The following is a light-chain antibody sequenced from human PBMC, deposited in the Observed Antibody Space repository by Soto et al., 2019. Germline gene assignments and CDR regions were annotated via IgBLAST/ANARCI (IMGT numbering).Light chain of an antibody. CDR3: CSYAGSSTLWV. V-gene: IGLV2-23*02. J-gene: IGLJ1*01. CDR1: SSDVGSYNL. CDR2: EVS. Sequence: QSVLNTAASGSGAPGQGSSISFPGTSSDVGSYNLVSWYQQHPGKAPKLMIYEVSKRPSGVSNRFSGSKSGNTASLTISGLQAEDEADYYCCSYAGSSTLWVFGTGTKVTVL.